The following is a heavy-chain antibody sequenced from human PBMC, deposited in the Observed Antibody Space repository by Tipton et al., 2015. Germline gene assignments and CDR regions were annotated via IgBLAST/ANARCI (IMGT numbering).Heavy chain of an antibody. Sequence: GLVKPSETLSLTCAVSAYSISSDYYWGWIRQPPGKGLEWIGSISHSGNTYYNPSLKSRVTMSRDTSKNQFSLKLTSVTAADTAVYYCVCQDYDSLTRDYQTVDYWGQGTLVTVSS. V-gene: IGHV4-38-2*01. CDR3: VCQDYDSLTRDYQTVDY. CDR1: AYSISSDYY. D-gene: IGHD3-9*01. J-gene: IGHJ4*02. CDR2: ISHSGNT.